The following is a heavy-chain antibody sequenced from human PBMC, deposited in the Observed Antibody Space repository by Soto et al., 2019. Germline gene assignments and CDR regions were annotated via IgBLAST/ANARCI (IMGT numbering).Heavy chain of an antibody. CDR1: GYSFTSYW. V-gene: IGHV5-51*01. Sequence: GESLKISCKGSGYSFTSYWIGWVRQMPGKGLEWMGIIYPGDSDTRYSPSFQGQVTISADKSISTAYLQWSSLKASDTAMYYCASLQNTLGYCSGGSCYSGSAFDIWGQGTMVTVSS. D-gene: IGHD2-15*01. CDR2: IYPGDSDT. J-gene: IGHJ3*02. CDR3: ASLQNTLGYCSGGSCYSGSAFDI.